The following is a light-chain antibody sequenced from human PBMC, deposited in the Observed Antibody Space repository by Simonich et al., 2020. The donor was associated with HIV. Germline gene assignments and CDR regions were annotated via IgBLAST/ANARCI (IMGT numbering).Light chain of an antibody. J-gene: IGKJ1*01. CDR2: WAS. V-gene: IGKV4-1*01. Sequence: DIVMTQSPESLAVSLGERGTINCKSNRSVLYSSNNTNYLAWYQQKPGPPPKFLIYWASTRESGVPDRFSASGSGTDFTLTISSLQAEDVAVYYCQQYYSTPPTFGQGTKVEIK. CDR1: RSVLYSSNNTNY. CDR3: QQYYSTPPT.